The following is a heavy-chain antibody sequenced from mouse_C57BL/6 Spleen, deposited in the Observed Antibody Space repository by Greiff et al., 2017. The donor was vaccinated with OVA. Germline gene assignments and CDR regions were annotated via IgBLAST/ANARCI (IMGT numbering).Heavy chain of an antibody. CDR3: ARYDYQGYAMDY. CDR2: ISYDGSN. D-gene: IGHD2-4*01. V-gene: IGHV3-6*01. J-gene: IGHJ4*01. CDR1: GYSITSGYY. Sequence: EVQRVESGPGLVKPSQSLSLTCSVTGYSITSGYYWNWIRQFPGNKLEWMGYISYDGSNNYNPSLKNRISITRDTSKNQFFLKLNSVTTEDTATYYCARYDYQGYAMDYWGQGTSVTVSS.